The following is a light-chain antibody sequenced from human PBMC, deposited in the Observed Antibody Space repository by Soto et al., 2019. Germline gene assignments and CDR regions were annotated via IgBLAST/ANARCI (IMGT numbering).Light chain of an antibody. Sequence: EIVMTQSPATLSVSPGERATLSCRASQSVSSNLAWYQQRPGQAPRILIYGASTGATGIPARFSGSGSGTEFTLPISSLQSEDFAVYYCQQYNKWPRTFGQGTKLEIK. CDR3: QQYNKWPRT. V-gene: IGKV3-15*01. J-gene: IGKJ2*01. CDR2: GAS. CDR1: QSVSSN.